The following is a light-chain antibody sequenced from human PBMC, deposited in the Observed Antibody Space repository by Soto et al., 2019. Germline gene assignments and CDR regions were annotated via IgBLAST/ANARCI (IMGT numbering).Light chain of an antibody. CDR2: VAS. V-gene: IGKV1-39*01. CDR1: QSISNY. CDR3: QQSYSTPT. J-gene: IGKJ3*01. Sequence: DIQMTQSPSSLSASIGDRVTITCRASQSISNYLNWYQQKPGKAPKFLIYVASNLQSGVTSRFGGSGSGTDFTLTISSLQPEDFATYYCQQSYSTPTFGPGTKVDIK.